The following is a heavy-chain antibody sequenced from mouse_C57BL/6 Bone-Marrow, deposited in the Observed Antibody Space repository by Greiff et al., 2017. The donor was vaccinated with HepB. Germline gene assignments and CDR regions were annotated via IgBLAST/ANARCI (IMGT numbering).Heavy chain of an antibody. CDR3: ARRIYPP. V-gene: IGHV5-6*02. D-gene: IGHD2-1*01. Sequence: EVMLVESGGDLVKPGGSLKLSCAASGFTFSSYGMSWVRQTLDKRLEWVATISSGGSYTYYPDSVKGRFTISRDNAKNTLYLQMSSLKSEDTAMYYCARRIYPPWGQGTRVTVSA. CDR1: GFTFSSYG. J-gene: IGHJ3*01. CDR2: ISSGGSYT.